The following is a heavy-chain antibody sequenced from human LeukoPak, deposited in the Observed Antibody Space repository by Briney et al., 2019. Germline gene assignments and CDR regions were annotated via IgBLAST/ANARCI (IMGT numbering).Heavy chain of an antibody. V-gene: IGHV4-59*01. J-gene: IGHJ4*02. CDR2: IYYSGST. Sequence: PSETLSLTCTVSGGSISSYYWSWIRQPPGKGLEWIGYIYYSGSTNYNPSLKSRVTISVDTSKNQFSLKLSSVTAADTAVYYCARGLLDYDFWSGYYTGRAGLYFDYWGQGTLVTVSS. CDR1: GGSISSYY. D-gene: IGHD3-3*01. CDR3: ARGLLDYDFWSGYYTGRAGLYFDY.